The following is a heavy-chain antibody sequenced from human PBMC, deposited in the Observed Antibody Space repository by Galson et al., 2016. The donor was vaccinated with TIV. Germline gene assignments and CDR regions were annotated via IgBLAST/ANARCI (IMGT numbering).Heavy chain of an antibody. CDR3: ARDRGSMTMILVAVYYYAMDV. J-gene: IGHJ6*02. CDR1: GYTFSKYG. Sequence: SVKVSCKASGYTFSKYGISWVRQAPGQGLEWVGWIGANSGDTNSAQKLRGRVTLATDTSTSTAYMELRSLRSDDTAVYYCARDRGSMTMILVAVYYYAMDVWGQGTTVTVSS. D-gene: IGHD3-22*01. CDR2: IGANSGDT. V-gene: IGHV1-18*01.